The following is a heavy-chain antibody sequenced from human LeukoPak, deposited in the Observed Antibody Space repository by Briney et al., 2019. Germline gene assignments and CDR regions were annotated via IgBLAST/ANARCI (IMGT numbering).Heavy chain of an antibody. Sequence: GGSLRLSCAASGFTFSTYWMHWVRQAPGKGLVWVSHINSDGSRTTYADSVKGRFTISRDNAKNTLYLQMNSLSAEDTAVYYCARDILGATNFFDPWGQETLVTVSS. J-gene: IGHJ5*02. CDR1: GFTFSTYW. D-gene: IGHD1-26*01. CDR3: ARDILGATNFFDP. V-gene: IGHV3-74*01. CDR2: INSDGSRT.